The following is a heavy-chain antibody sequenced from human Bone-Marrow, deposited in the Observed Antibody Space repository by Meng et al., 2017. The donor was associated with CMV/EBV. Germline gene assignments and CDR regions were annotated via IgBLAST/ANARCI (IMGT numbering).Heavy chain of an antibody. CDR3: ARDKTYYDFWSGPNWFDP. CDR1: TFGSYS. V-gene: IGHV3-21*01. CDR2: ISSSSSYI. Sequence: TFGSYSMTWVRQAPGKGLEWVSSISSSSSYIYYADSVKGRFTISRDNAKNSLYLQMNSLRAEDTAVYYCARDKTYYDFWSGPNWFDPWGQGTLVTVSS. J-gene: IGHJ5*02. D-gene: IGHD3-3*01.